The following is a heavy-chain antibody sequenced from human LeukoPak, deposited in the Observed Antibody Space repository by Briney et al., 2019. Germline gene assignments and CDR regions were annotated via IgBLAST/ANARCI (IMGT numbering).Heavy chain of an antibody. J-gene: IGHJ3*02. Sequence: GASVKVSCKASGGTFSSYAISWVRQAPGQGLEWMGGIIPIFGTANYAQKFQGRVTITADESTSTAYMELSSLRSEDTAVYYCAREGRDYVWGSHPQGGQRRDLQRHAFDIWGQGTMVTVSS. D-gene: IGHD3-16*01. CDR1: GGTFSSYA. V-gene: IGHV1-69*13. CDR2: IIPIFGTA. CDR3: AREGRDYVWGSHPQGGQRRDLQRHAFDI.